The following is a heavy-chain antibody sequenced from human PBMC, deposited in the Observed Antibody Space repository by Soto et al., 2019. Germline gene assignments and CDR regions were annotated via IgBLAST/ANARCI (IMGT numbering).Heavy chain of an antibody. CDR3: ARAPLYTHGWYGEWFDS. D-gene: IGHD6-19*01. CDR2: ITVYNGNT. J-gene: IGHJ5*01. CDR1: GYTLNNYG. Sequence: QVQLVQSGVEVKKPGASVTVSCKASGYTLNNYGITWVRQAPGQGPEWMGWITVYNGNTKNAQRLQGRVTMTTDTSTNTGHMELRNLRSDDTAVYYCARAPLYTHGWYGEWFDSWGQGTLVIVSS. V-gene: IGHV1-18*01.